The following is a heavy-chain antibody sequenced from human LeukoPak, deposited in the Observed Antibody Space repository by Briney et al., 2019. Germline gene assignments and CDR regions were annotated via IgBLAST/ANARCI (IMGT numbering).Heavy chain of an antibody. CDR2: ISAYNGNT. D-gene: IGHD5-18*01. CDR1: GYTFTSYG. J-gene: IGHJ6*02. Sequence: ASVKVSCKASGYTFTSYGISWVRQAPGQGLEWMGWISAYNGNTNYAQKLQGRVTMTTDTSTSTAYMELRSLRSDDTAVYYCARDGARYSYGSDYYYGMDVWGQGTTVTVSS. V-gene: IGHV1-18*01. CDR3: ARDGARYSYGSDYYYGMDV.